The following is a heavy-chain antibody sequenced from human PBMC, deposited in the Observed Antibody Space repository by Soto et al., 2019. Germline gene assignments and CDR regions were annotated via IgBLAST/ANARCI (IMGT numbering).Heavy chain of an antibody. V-gene: IGHV3-48*01. CDR1: GFTFSSYS. CDR3: EAVDIVVVPAASNDY. Sequence: PGGSLRLSCAASGFTFSSYSMNWVRQAPGKGLEWVSYISSSSSTIYYADSVKGRFTISRDNAKNSLYLQMNSLRAEDTAVYYCEAVDIVVVPAASNDYWGQGTLVTVSS. D-gene: IGHD2-2*01. CDR2: ISSSSSTI. J-gene: IGHJ4*02.